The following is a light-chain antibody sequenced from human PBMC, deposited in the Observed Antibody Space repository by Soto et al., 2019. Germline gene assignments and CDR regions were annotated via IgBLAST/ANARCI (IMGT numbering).Light chain of an antibody. J-gene: IGLJ1*01. CDR2: EVS. CDR1: SSDVGGYNY. Sequence: ALTQPASVSGSPGQSITISCTGTSSDVGGYNYVSWYQQHPGKAPKLMIYEVSNRPSGVSNRFSGSKSGNTASLTISGLQAEDEADYYCSSYTSSSTLDVFGTGTKLTV. V-gene: IGLV2-14*01. CDR3: SSYTSSSTLDV.